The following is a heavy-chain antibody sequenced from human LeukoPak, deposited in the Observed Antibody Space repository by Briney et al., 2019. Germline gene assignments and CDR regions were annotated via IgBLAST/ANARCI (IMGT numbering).Heavy chain of an antibody. D-gene: IGHD3-16*01. V-gene: IGHV3-23*01. CDR3: AKVINYWYFDV. J-gene: IGHJ2*01. CDR1: GFTFSTYA. CDR2: ISGSGGGT. Sequence: GGSLRLSCAASGFTFSTYAMSWVRQAPGKELEWVSAISGSGGGTYYADSVKGRFTISRDNSKNTLYLQLNSLRAEDTAVYYCAKVINYWYFDVWGRGALVTVSS.